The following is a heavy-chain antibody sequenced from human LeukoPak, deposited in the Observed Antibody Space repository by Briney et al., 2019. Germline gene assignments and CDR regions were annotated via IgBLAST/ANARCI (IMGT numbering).Heavy chain of an antibody. CDR1: GFTFSSYS. J-gene: IGHJ4*02. V-gene: IGHV3-21*01. CDR3: ARGAGTYYDILTGSSLY. CDR2: ISSSSSYI. Sequence: GGSLRLSRAASGFTFSSYSMNWVRQAPGKGLEWVSSISSSSSYIYYADSVKGRFTISRDNAKNSLYLQMNSLRAEDTAVYYCARGAGTYYDILTGSSLYWGQGTLVTVSS. D-gene: IGHD3-9*01.